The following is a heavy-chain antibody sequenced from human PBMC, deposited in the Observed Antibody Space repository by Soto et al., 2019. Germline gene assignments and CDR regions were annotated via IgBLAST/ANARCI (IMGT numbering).Heavy chain of an antibody. V-gene: IGHV4-39*01. CDR2: IYYSGGT. CDR1: DGSISSGRYY. CDR3: ARQARTGYNYFDF. Sequence: QLQLQESGPGLVKPSETLSLTCTVSDGSISSGRYYGGWIRQPPGKGLEWIGSIYYSGGTYYNPSLKSRVTISVDTSKNQFSLKLSSVTAADTAVYYCARQARTGYNYFDFWGQGILVTVSS. D-gene: IGHD5-12*01. J-gene: IGHJ4*02.